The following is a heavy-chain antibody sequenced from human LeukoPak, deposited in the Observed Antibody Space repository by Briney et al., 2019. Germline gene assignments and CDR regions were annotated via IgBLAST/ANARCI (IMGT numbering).Heavy chain of an antibody. CDR2: IYYSGST. D-gene: IGHD3-16*01. V-gene: IGHV4-59*12. CDR3: TRSPPPGATAYGVVDL. CDR1: GGSISSYY. Sequence: SETLSLTCTVSGGSISSYYWSWIRQPPGKGLEWIGYIYYSGSTNYNPSLKSRVTISIDTSKNQFSLKLRSVTAADTAVYHCTRSPPPGATAYGVVDLWGQGTLVTVSS. J-gene: IGHJ4*02.